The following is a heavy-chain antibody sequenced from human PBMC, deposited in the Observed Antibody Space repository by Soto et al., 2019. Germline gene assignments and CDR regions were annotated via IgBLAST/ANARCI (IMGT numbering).Heavy chain of an antibody. CDR2: ISVSGGST. V-gene: IGHV3-23*01. Sequence: GGSLRLSCAASGFTFSNYAMNWVRQAPGKGLERVSAISVSGGSTYYADSVKGRFTISRDNSKNTLYLQMNSLRAEDTAIYYCAKARDTTIFGVVFDYWGQGDQVTVSS. J-gene: IGHJ4*02. CDR1: GFTFSNYA. D-gene: IGHD3-3*02. CDR3: AKARDTTIFGVVFDY.